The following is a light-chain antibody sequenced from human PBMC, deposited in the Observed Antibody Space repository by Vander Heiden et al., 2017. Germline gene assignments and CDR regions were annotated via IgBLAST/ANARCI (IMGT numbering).Light chain of an antibody. CDR3: SSLTTSTTLV. CDR2: EVS. CDR1: SSEVGGYNY. V-gene: IGLV2-14*01. J-gene: IGLJ3*02. Sequence: QSALTQPASVSGSPGQSITISCTGTSSEVGGYNYVSWYQQHPGKAPKLMIYEVSNRPSGVSNRFSGSKSGNTASLTISGLQAEDEADYYCSSLTTSTTLVFGGGTKLTVL.